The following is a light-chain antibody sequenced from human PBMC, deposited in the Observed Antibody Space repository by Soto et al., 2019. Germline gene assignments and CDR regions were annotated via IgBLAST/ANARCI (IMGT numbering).Light chain of an antibody. CDR3: QSYDSSLSGSRV. CDR1: SSNIGAGYD. J-gene: IGLJ2*01. CDR2: GNS. V-gene: IGLV1-40*01. Sequence: QAVVTQPPXVSGAPXXXVTISXTGSSSNIGAGYDVHWYQQLPGTAPKLLIYGNSNRPSGVPDRFSGSKSGTSASLAITGLQAEDEADYYCQSYDSSLSGSRVFGGGTKLTVL.